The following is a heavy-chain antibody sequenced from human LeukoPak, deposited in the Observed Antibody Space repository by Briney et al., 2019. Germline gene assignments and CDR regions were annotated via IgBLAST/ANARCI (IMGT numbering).Heavy chain of an antibody. V-gene: IGHV4-59*01. Sequence: PSETLSLTCTVSGGSISSYYWSWIRQPPGKGLEWIGYIYYSGSTNYNPSLKSRVTISVDTSKNQFSLKLSSVTAADTAVYYCARGQVGASLYYYYMDVWGKGTTVTISS. D-gene: IGHD1-26*01. CDR3: ARGQVGASLYYYYMDV. CDR2: IYYSGST. J-gene: IGHJ6*03. CDR1: GGSISSYY.